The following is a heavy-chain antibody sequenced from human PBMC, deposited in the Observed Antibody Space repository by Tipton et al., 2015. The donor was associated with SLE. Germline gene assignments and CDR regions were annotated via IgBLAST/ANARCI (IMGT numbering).Heavy chain of an antibody. CDR3: ARESYYYEPY. D-gene: IGHD3-22*01. Sequence: TLSLTCTVSGGSISSYYWSWIRQPPGKGLEWIGEINHSGSTNYNPSLKSRVTISVDTSKNQFSLKLSSVTAADTAVYYCARESYYYEPYWGQGTLVTVSS. J-gene: IGHJ4*02. CDR2: INHSGST. V-gene: IGHV4-59*12. CDR1: GGSISSYY.